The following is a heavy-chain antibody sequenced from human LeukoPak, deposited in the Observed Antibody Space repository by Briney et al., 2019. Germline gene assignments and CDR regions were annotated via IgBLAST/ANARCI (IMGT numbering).Heavy chain of an antibody. J-gene: IGHJ4*02. D-gene: IGHD2-15*01. CDR3: AREAIVVVVASNFDY. CDR2: ISYDGSNK. CDR1: GFTFTSYA. V-gene: IGHV3-30*04. Sequence: GRSLRLSCAASGFTFTSYAMHWVRQAPGKGLEWVAVISYDGSNKYYADSVKGRFTISRDNSKNTLYLQMNSLRAEDTAVYYCAREAIVVVVASNFDYWGQGTLVTVSS.